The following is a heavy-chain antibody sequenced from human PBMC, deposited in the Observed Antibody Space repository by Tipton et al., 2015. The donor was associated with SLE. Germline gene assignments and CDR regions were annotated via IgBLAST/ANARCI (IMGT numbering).Heavy chain of an antibody. J-gene: IGHJ6*03. CDR1: GASMSGYY. V-gene: IGHV4-59*01. CDR2: IFDNGNS. D-gene: IGHD2-2*01. Sequence: TLSLTCTVSGASMSGYYWSWIRQSPGKGLEWIGYIFDNGNSNYNPSLKSRVTISVDTSKNQFSLKLSSVTAADTAVYYCARGYQLPLGPYYYYYMDVWGKGTTVTVSS. CDR3: ARGYQLPLGPYYYYYMDV.